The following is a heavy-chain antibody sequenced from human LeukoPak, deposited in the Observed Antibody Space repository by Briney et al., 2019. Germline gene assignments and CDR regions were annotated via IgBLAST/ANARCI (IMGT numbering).Heavy chain of an antibody. CDR3: ATQKGLDP. Sequence: PSETLSLTCTVSGGSISSYYWSWIRQPPGKGLEWIGFIYSSGTTDYNPSLKSRVTISVDTSKNQFSLKLRSVTAADTAVYYCATQKGLDPWGQGTLVTVSS. V-gene: IGHV4-59*01. CDR2: IYSSGTT. J-gene: IGHJ5*02. CDR1: GGSISSYY.